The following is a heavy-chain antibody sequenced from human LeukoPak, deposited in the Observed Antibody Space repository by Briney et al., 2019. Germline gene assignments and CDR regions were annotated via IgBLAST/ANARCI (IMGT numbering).Heavy chain of an antibody. Sequence: PGGSLRLSCAASGFTFSSYGMHWVRQAPGKGLEWVAVISYDGSNKYYADSVKGRFTISRDNSKNTLYLQMNSLRAEDTAVYYCANMYSSGPPLDYWGQGTLVTVSS. V-gene: IGHV3-30*18. J-gene: IGHJ4*02. CDR2: ISYDGSNK. D-gene: IGHD6-19*01. CDR3: ANMYSSGPPLDY. CDR1: GFTFSSYG.